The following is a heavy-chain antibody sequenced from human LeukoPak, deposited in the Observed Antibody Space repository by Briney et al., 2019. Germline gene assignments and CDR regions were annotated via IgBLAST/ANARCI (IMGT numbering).Heavy chain of an antibody. CDR3: AKDHPWNGSNSYGFDY. Sequence: PGGSLRLSCAASGFTFSSYGMHWVRQAPGKGLEWVAVISYDGSNKYYADSVKGRFTISRDNSKNTLYLQMNSLRAEDTAVYYCAKDHPWNGSNSYGFDYWGQGTLVTVSS. J-gene: IGHJ4*02. D-gene: IGHD4-23*01. V-gene: IGHV3-30*18. CDR2: ISYDGSNK. CDR1: GFTFSSYG.